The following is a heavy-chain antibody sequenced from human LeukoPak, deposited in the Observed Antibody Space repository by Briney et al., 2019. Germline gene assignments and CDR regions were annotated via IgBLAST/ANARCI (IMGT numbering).Heavy chain of an antibody. CDR2: IKQDGSEK. V-gene: IGHV3-7*01. J-gene: IGHJ4*02. D-gene: IGHD5-24*01. Sequence: GGSLRLSCAASGFTFSSYWMSWVRQAPGKGLEWVANIKQDGSEKYYVDSVKGRFTISRDNAKNSLYLQMNSLRAEDTAVYYYARDSLGDGYNFDYWGQGTLVTVSS. CDR1: GFTFSSYW. CDR3: ARDSLGDGYNFDY.